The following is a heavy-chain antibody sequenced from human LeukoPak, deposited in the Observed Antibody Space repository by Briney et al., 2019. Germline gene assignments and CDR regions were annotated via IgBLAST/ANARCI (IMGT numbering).Heavy chain of an antibody. V-gene: IGHV4-39*01. CDR1: GGSFSGDY. CDR2: IYYSGTT. D-gene: IGHD3-22*01. J-gene: IGHJ4*02. Sequence: SETLSLTCAVYGGSFSGDYWGWIRQPPGKGLEWIGSIYYSGTTYDDPFLKIRVSISVDTSKNQYSLKLSSVTAADTAVYYCARHGGSSGYYDCDYWGQGTLVTVSS. CDR3: ARHGGSSGYYDCDY.